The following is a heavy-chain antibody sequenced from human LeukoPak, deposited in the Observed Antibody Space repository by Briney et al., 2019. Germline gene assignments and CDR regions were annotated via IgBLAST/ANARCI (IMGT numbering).Heavy chain of an antibody. D-gene: IGHD3-10*01. V-gene: IGHV3-30-3*01. Sequence: GGSLRLSCAASGCSFSSYAMHWVRQAPGKGLEWVAVISYDGSNKYYADSVKGRFTISRDNSKNTLYLQMNSLRAEDTAVYYCARRPVGGSGSYVSVYWGQGTLVTVSS. J-gene: IGHJ4*02. CDR1: GCSFSSYA. CDR2: ISYDGSNK. CDR3: ARRPVGGSGSYVSVY.